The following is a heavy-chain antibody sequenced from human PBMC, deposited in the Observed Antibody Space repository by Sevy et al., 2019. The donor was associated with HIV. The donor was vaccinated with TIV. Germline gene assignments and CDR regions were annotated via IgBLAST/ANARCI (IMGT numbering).Heavy chain of an antibody. CDR2: IYHSGST. D-gene: IGHD4-17*01. CDR1: GGSISSGGYS. V-gene: IGHV4-30-2*01. Sequence: SETLSLTCAVSGGSISSGGYSWSWIRQPPGKGLEWIGYIYHSGSTYYNPSLKSRVTISVDRSKNQFSLKLSSVTAADTAVYYCARANRRTVEDYFYYWGQGTLVTVSS. CDR3: ARANRRTVEDYFYY. J-gene: IGHJ4*02.